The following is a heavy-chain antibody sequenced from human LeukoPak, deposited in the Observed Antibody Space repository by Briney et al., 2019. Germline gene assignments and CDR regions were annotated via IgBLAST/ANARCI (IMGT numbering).Heavy chain of an antibody. Sequence: PGGSLRLSCAASGFTFSSYSMNWVRQAPGKGLEWVSSISSSSSYIYYADSVKGRFTISRDNAKNSLYLQMNSLRAEDTAVYYCARDGVDTAMVHYWGKGTLVTVSS. J-gene: IGHJ4*02. CDR1: GFTFSSYS. D-gene: IGHD5-18*01. V-gene: IGHV3-21*01. CDR3: ARDGVDTAMVHY. CDR2: ISSSSSYI.